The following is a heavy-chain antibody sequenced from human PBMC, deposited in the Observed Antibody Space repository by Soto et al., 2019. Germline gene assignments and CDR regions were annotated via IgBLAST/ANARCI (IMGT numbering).Heavy chain of an antibody. D-gene: IGHD4-17*01. CDR1: GYTFTSYA. CDR3: AMTTVTSADFDP. V-gene: IGHV1-3*05. J-gene: IGHJ5*02. Sequence: QVQLVQSGAEEKKPGASVKVSCKASGYTFTSYAMHWVRQAPGQRLEWMGWINAGNGNTKYSQKFQGRVTITRDTSANTAYMEPSSLRSEDTAVYYCAMTTVTSADFDPWGQGTLVTVSS. CDR2: INAGNGNT.